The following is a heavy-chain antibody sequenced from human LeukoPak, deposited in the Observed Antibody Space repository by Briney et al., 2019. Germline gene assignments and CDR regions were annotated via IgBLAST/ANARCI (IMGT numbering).Heavy chain of an antibody. CDR3: ARGDLFLATKYYYYYMDV. CDR2: IIPIFGTA. Sequence: SVKVSCKASGGTFSSYAISWVRQAPGQGLEWMGGIIPIFGTANYAQKFQGRVTITADESTSTAYMELSSLRSEDTAVYYCARGDLFLATKYYYYYMDVWGKGTTVTISS. CDR1: GGTFSSYA. V-gene: IGHV1-69*13. D-gene: IGHD1/OR15-1a*01. J-gene: IGHJ6*03.